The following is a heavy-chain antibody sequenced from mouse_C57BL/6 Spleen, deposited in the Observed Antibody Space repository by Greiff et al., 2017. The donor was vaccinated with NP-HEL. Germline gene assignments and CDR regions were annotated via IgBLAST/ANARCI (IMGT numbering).Heavy chain of an antibody. V-gene: IGHV1-52*01. D-gene: IGHD3-2*02. CDR2: IDPSDSET. J-gene: IGHJ3*01. CDR1: GYTFTSYW. CDR3: ARSFPDSTGYPFAY. Sequence: QVQLQQPGAELVRPGSSVKLSCKASGYTFTSYWMHWVKQRPIQGLEWIGNIDPSDSETHYNQKFKDKATLTVDKSSSTAYMQLSSLTSEDSAVYYSARSFPDSTGYPFAYWGQGTLVTVSA.